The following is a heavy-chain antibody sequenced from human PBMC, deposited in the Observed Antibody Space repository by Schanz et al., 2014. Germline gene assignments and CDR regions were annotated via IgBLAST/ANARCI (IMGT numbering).Heavy chain of an antibody. D-gene: IGHD2-2*01. CDR2: INWNGGST. V-gene: IGHV3-20*04. CDR1: GFGFDDYA. CDR3: ARDTAQSCIGASGFEYFQL. J-gene: IGHJ1*01. Sequence: EVQLVESGGGVVRPGGSLRLSCAASGFGFDDYAMSWVRQAPGKGLEWVSGINWNGGSTGYADSVKGRFTISRDNAKNSLYLQMNSLRAEDTALYYCARDTAQSCIGASGFEYFQLWGQGAMVTVSS.